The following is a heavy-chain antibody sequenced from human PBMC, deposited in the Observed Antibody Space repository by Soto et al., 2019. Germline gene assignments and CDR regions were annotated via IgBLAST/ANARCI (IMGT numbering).Heavy chain of an antibody. D-gene: IGHD4-17*01. CDR2: IVREGSDK. V-gene: IGHV3-33*06. CDR1: GFAFSNHG. CDR3: ANDHHYDDNEVNL. J-gene: IGHJ4*02. Sequence: QGQFVESGGGVVQPGRSLRLCCAASGFAFSNHGMHWVRQAPGKALEWLAVIVREGSDKCYANSVNGRYTISRDNSKNTLYLEMRSLRASDTAIYYCANDHHYDDNEVNLWGLGTEGTVSS.